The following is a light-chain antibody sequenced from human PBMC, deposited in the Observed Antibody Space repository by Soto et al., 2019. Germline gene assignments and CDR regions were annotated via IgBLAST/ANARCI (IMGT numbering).Light chain of an antibody. V-gene: IGKV1-12*01. Sequence: DIQMTQSPSSVSASVGDRVTITCRSSEDISTWLAWYQQKPGKAPKLLLYAASSLQSGVPSRFSGSGSGTDFTLTISSLQPEDFATYYCQHADSFPLITFGQGTRLYI. CDR3: QHADSFPLIT. J-gene: IGKJ5*01. CDR1: EDISTW. CDR2: AAS.